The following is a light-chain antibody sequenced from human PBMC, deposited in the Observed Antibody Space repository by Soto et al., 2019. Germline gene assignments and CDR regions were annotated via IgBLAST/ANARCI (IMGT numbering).Light chain of an antibody. Sequence: QSALTQPPSASGSPGQSVTISCTGTSSDVGGYNYVSWYQQHPGKAPKLMIYEVSKRPSGVPDRFSGSKSGNTASLTVSGLQXEDEADYYCSSYAGSNNPFVFGTGTKVTV. CDR1: SSDVGGYNY. CDR3: SSYAGSNNPFV. CDR2: EVS. J-gene: IGLJ1*01. V-gene: IGLV2-8*01.